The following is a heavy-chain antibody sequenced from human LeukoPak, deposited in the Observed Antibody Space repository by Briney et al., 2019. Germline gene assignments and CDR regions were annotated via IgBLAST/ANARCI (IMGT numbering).Heavy chain of an antibody. CDR2: ISGSGGGT. CDR1: GFTFSHYA. CDR3: VKASGTHYYGDFDY. J-gene: IGHJ4*02. Sequence: GGSLRLSCAASGFTFSHYAMGWVRQAPGKGLEWVALISGSGGGTDFADSVKGRFTISRDNSKNTLYLQMDGLRAEDTAIYYCVKASGTHYYGDFDYWGQGTLVTVSS. D-gene: IGHD4-17*01. V-gene: IGHV3-23*01.